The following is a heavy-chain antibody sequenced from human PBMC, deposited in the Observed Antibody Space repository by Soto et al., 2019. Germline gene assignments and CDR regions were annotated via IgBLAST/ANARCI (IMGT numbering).Heavy chain of an antibody. J-gene: IGHJ5*02. CDR2: ISYDGSNK. D-gene: IGHD3-22*01. CDR3: ARDGYYYDSSGYYSANWFDP. CDR1: GFTFSSYA. Sequence: HPGGSLRLSCAASGFTFSSYAMHWVRQAPGKGLEWVAVISYDGSNKYYADSVKGRFTISRDNSKNTLYLQMNSLRAEDTAVYYCARDGYYYDSSGYYSANWFDPWGQGTLVTVSS. V-gene: IGHV3-30-3*01.